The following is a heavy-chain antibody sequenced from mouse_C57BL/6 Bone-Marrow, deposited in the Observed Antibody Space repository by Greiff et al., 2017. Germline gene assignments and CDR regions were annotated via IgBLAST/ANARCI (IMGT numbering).Heavy chain of an antibody. J-gene: IGHJ2*01. Sequence: SGAELARPGASVKLFCKASGYPFPSHGISWVKQRTGPGLEWIGEIYPRSGNTYYNEKFKGKATLTADKSSSTAYMELRSLTSEDSAVYFCARSYYYWGQGTTLTVSS. D-gene: IGHD1-1*01. CDR3: ARSYYY. CDR1: GYPFPSHG. V-gene: IGHV1-81*01. CDR2: IYPRSGNT.